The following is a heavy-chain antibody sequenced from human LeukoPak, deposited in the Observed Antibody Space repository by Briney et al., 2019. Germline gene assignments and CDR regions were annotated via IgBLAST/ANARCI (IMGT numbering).Heavy chain of an antibody. J-gene: IGHJ5*02. D-gene: IGHD2-2*01. CDR3: ARVTARGVPAAYYWFDP. CDR2: INPNSGGT. V-gene: IGHV1-2*02. CDR1: GYTFTGYH. Sequence: ASVKVSCKASGYTFTGYHMHWVRQAPGRGLEWMGWINPNSGGTNYAQKFQGRVTMTRDTSVSTAYMELSRPRSDDTAVYYCARVTARGVPAAYYWFDPWGQGTLVTVSS.